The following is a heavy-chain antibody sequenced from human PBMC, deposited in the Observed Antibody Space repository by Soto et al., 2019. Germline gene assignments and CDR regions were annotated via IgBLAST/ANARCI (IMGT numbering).Heavy chain of an antibody. D-gene: IGHD4-4*01. Sequence: QVQLVESGGGAVQPGRSLRLSCAASGFTFSSYAMHWVRQAPGKGLEWVAVISYDGSNKYYADSVKGRFTISRDNSKNTLYLQRNSLRAEDTAVYYCARPLWRDDYNWGYFDLWGRGTLVTVSS. V-gene: IGHV3-30-3*01. CDR2: ISYDGSNK. CDR1: GFTFSSYA. CDR3: ARPLWRDDYNWGYFDL. J-gene: IGHJ2*01.